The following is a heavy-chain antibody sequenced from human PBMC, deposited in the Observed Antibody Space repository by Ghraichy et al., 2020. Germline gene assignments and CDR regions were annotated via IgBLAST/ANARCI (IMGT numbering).Heavy chain of an antibody. V-gene: IGHV4-31*03. CDR1: GASINTGGYF. CDR3: TREFSVYDRYFDY. D-gene: IGHD5/OR15-5a*01. CDR2: IYYNGST. J-gene: IGHJ4*02. Sequence: SETLSLTCTVSGASINTGGYFWSWIRQLPGKGLEWIGHIYYNGSTSYSPSLQSRLSISRDTSKKQFSLRLSAVTAADTAVYYCTREFSVYDRYFDYWGQGILVTVSS.